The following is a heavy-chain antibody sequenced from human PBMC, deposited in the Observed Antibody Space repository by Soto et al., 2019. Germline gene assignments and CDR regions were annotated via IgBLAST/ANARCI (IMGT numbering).Heavy chain of an antibody. V-gene: IGHV4-39*01. CDR2: IYYSGST. Sequence: SETLSLTCTVSGGSISSSSYSWGWIRQPPGKGLEWIGSIYYSGSTYYNPSLKSRVTISVDTSNNQFSLKLSSVTAADTAVYYCAKGGSGSYSNAFDIWGQGTMVT. J-gene: IGHJ3*02. CDR1: GGSISSSSYS. CDR3: AKGGSGSYSNAFDI. D-gene: IGHD3-10*01.